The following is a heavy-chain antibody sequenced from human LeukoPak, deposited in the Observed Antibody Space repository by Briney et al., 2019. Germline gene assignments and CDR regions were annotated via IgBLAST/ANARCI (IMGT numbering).Heavy chain of an antibody. Sequence: ASVKVSCKASGYTFTSYAMHWVRQAPGQRLEWMGWINAGNGNTEYSQKFQGRVTITRDTSASTAYMELSSLRSEDTAVYYCARAASRITMVQGYWSQGTLVTVSS. J-gene: IGHJ4*02. V-gene: IGHV1-3*01. CDR3: ARAASRITMVQGY. CDR2: INAGNGNT. D-gene: IGHD3-10*01. CDR1: GYTFTSYA.